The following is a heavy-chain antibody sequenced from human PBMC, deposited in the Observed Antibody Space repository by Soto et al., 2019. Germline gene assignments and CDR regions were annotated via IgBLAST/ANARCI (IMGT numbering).Heavy chain of an antibody. CDR1: GGSISSGGYY. J-gene: IGHJ4*02. CDR2: IYYSGST. CDR3: ARANGYSSSCFDY. V-gene: IGHV4-31*03. Sequence: QVQLQESRPELVKPSQTLSLTCTVSGGSISSGGYYWSWILQHPGKGLEWIGYIYYSGSTYYNPSLKSRVTISVDTSKNQSSLKVSSVTAADTAVYYCARANGYSSSCFDYWGQGTLVTVSS. D-gene: IGHD6-13*01.